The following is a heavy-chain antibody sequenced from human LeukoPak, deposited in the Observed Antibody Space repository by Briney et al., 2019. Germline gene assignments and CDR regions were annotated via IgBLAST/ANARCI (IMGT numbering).Heavy chain of an antibody. CDR1: GGSISSSSYY. CDR3: ARYIVVVPFLYFDY. Sequence: PSETLSLTCTVSGGSISSSSYYWGWIRQPPGKGLEWIGSIYYSGSTYYNPSLKSRVTISVDTSKNQFSLKLSSVTAADTAVYYCARYIVVVPFLYFDYWGQGTLVTVSS. J-gene: IGHJ4*02. D-gene: IGHD3-22*01. V-gene: IGHV4-39*07. CDR2: IYYSGST.